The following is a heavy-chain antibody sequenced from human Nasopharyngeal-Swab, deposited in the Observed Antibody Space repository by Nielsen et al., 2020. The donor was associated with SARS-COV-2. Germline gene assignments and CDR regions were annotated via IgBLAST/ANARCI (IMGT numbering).Heavy chain of an antibody. CDR3: ARGLYCSGGSCYFDY. D-gene: IGHD2-15*01. V-gene: IGHV4-31*03. CDR1: GGSISSGGYY. CDR2: IYYSGST. Sequence: SETLSPTCTVSGGSISSGGYYWSWIRQNPGKGLEWIGYIYYSGSTYYNPSLKGRITISEDTSKNQFSLKLSSVTAADTAVYYCARGLYCSGGSCYFDYWGRGTLVTVSS. J-gene: IGHJ4*02.